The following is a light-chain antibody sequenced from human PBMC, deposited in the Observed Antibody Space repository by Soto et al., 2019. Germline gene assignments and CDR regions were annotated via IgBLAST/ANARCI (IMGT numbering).Light chain of an antibody. CDR2: AAS. V-gene: IGKV1-9*01. Sequence: IQLTQSPSFLSASVGDRVTITCRASQGIRDFLAWYQQKPGKAPKLLIYAASTLQAGVPTRFSGFASGTEFTLTISNLQPADSATYYCQQFNVYPLTFGGGTKVEIK. J-gene: IGKJ4*01. CDR3: QQFNVYPLT. CDR1: QGIRDF.